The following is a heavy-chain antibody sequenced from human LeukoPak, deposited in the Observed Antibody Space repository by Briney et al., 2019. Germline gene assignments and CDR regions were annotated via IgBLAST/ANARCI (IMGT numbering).Heavy chain of an antibody. J-gene: IGHJ4*02. CDR1: GISIIRDT. D-gene: IGHD1-26*01. V-gene: IGHV4-59*01. CDR2: VSTSGTT. Sequence: PSETLSLTCTVSGISIIRDTWSWIRQPPGKGLEWIVYVSTSGTTNLNPSLKSRITMSVDTSRNQFSLKLSSVTAADRAVYYCAIDKLGSLDYWGQGTLVTVSS. CDR3: AIDKLGSLDY.